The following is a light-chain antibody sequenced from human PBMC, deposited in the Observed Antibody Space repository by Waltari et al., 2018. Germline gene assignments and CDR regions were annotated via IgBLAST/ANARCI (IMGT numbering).Light chain of an antibody. CDR3: QQATSLPLT. CDR1: QATSGV. J-gene: IGKJ4*01. V-gene: IGKV1-12*01. CDR2: GAS. Sequence: DIQMTQSPSSVSASVGDRVTITCRASQATSGVLAWYQQKPGSAPKLLIYGASSLQSGVPSRFSGSGSGTDFTLTISSLQPEDFATYYCQQATSLPLTFGGGTKVEIK.